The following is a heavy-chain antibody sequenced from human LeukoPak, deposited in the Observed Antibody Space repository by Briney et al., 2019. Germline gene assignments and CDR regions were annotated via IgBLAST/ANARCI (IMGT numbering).Heavy chain of an antibody. CDR2: MSGSGDYT. Sequence: PGGSLRLSCAASGFTFRTSATNWVRQAPGKGLEWISAMSGSGDYTYYAESVRGRFTISRDNSKNTLYLQMNSLRAEDTAVYYCGQQQPGKWLAVDSWGQGTLVTVSS. CDR3: GQQQPGKWLAVDS. CDR1: GFTFRTSA. D-gene: IGHD6-19*01. V-gene: IGHV3-23*01. J-gene: IGHJ4*02.